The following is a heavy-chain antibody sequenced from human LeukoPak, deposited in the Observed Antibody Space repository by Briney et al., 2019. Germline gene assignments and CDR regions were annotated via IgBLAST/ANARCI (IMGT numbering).Heavy chain of an antibody. CDR1: GYTFTSYD. Sequence: ASVKVSCKASGYTFTSYDINWVRQATGQGLEWMGWMNPNSGNTGYAQKFQGRVTITRNTSISTAYMELSSLRSEDTAVYYCARYVHSGYDLNDYWGQGTLVTVSS. CDR2: MNPNSGNT. CDR3: ARYVHSGYDLNDY. D-gene: IGHD5-12*01. J-gene: IGHJ4*02. V-gene: IGHV1-8*03.